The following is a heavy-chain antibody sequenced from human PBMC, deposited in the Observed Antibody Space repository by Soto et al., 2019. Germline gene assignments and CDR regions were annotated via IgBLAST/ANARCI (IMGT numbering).Heavy chain of an antibody. CDR1: GFTFSNYW. CDR3: ARMVDYNAPYFDF. D-gene: IGHD4-4*01. J-gene: IGHJ4*02. CDR2: IKHDGRES. V-gene: IGHV3-7*05. Sequence: PGGSLRLSCAASGFTFSNYWMSWVRQAPGKGLEWVANIKHDGRESYYVDSFKGRFTISRDNAKNSLYLQMNSLGAEDTAVYYCARMVDYNAPYFDFWGQGAPVTVSS.